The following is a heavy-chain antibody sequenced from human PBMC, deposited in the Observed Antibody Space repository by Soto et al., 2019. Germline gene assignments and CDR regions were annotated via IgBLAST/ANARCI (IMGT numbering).Heavy chain of an antibody. J-gene: IGHJ5*02. V-gene: IGHV1-46*01. D-gene: IGHD6-13*01. CDR3: ARGVYSSSWYGGGFDP. CDR1: GYTFTSYY. Sequence: QVQLVQSGAEVKKPGASVKVSCKASGYTFTSYYMHWVRQAPGQGLEWMGIINPSGGSTSYAQKFQGRVTMTRDTSTSTVYRGLSSLKSEDTGVYYCARGVYSSSWYGGGFDPWGQGTLVTVSS. CDR2: INPSGGST.